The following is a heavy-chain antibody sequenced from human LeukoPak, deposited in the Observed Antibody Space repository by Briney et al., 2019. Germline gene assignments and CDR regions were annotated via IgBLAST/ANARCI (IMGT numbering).Heavy chain of an antibody. Sequence: PGGSLRLSCAASGFTFSRFWMSWVRQAPGKGLEWVANIKQDGSEKYYVDSVKGRFTISRDNAKNSLYLQMNSLRAEDTSVYYCARIALGYCGSTSCFIDPWGQGTLVTVSS. CDR2: IKQDGSEK. CDR3: ARIALGYCGSTSCFIDP. J-gene: IGHJ5*02. V-gene: IGHV3-7*01. D-gene: IGHD2-2*01. CDR1: GFTFSRFW.